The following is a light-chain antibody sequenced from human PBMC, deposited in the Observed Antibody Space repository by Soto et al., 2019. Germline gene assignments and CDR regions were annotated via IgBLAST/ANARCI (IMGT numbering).Light chain of an antibody. J-gene: IGKJ4*01. CDR3: QQSFSISLT. CDR2: ATS. Sequence: DIQMTQSPTSPSASVGDRVTITCRASQSIKSYLNWYHQKPGKAPELLIFATSSLQSGVTPRFSGSGSGTDFTLTISSLQPEDFATYYCQQSFSISLTFGGGTKVDIK. V-gene: IGKV1-39*01. CDR1: QSIKSY.